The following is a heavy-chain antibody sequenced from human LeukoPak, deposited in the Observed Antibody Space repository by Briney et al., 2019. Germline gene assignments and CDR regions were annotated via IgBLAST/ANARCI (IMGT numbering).Heavy chain of an antibody. Sequence: GRSLRLSCAASGFTFSSCAMYWVRQAPVKGLEWVAVISYDGTYNYYADSVKGRFTISRDNSQSTLHLQMNSLRAEDTAVYYCARRRIGVLRGVTGPPDYWGQGTLVTVSS. CDR1: GFTFSSCA. J-gene: IGHJ4*02. V-gene: IGHV3-30*04. CDR3: ARRRIGVLRGVTGPPDY. D-gene: IGHD3-10*01. CDR2: ISYDGTYN.